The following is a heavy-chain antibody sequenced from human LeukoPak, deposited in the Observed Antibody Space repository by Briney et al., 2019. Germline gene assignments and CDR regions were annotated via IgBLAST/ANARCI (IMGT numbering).Heavy chain of an antibody. Sequence: SVKVSCKASVDTFSRYAISWVRQAPGQGLEWMGGIIPVLSTANYAQKFQDRVTITADESTSTAYMELSSLRSEDTAVYYCARDRDGYNSLRFDPWGQGTLVTVSS. D-gene: IGHD5-24*01. V-gene: IGHV1-69*13. CDR2: IIPVLSTA. CDR1: VDTFSRYA. J-gene: IGHJ5*02. CDR3: ARDRDGYNSLRFDP.